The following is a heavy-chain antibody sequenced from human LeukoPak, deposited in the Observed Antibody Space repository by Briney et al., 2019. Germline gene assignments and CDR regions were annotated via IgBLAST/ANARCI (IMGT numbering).Heavy chain of an antibody. D-gene: IGHD3-10*01. CDR2: IYHSGST. CDR3: AREIPPFYYGSGSYSISGAFDI. V-gene: IGHV4-38-2*02. J-gene: IGHJ3*02. CDR1: GYSISNGYY. Sequence: SETLSPTSTASGYSISNGYYWGWIRPPPGKGREWIRSIYHSGSTYYNPSLKSRVTISVDTSKNQFSLKLSSVTAADTAVYYCAREIPPFYYGSGSYSISGAFDIWGQGTMVTVSS.